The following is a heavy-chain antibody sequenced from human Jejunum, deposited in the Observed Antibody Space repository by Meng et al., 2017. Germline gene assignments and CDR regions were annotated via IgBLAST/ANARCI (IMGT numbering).Heavy chain of an antibody. Sequence: QLQPQDSGPGLGKPSVTLSLTCTVSCDSITTNTSWSWVRQSPEKGLEWIGQIDPRGSPYYNPSLKSRVTMSVDKSKSQVSLQLTSVTAADTAVYYCAKHGGYYQHYWGQGTLVTVSS. V-gene: IGHV4-4*02. CDR2: IDPRGSP. D-gene: IGHD3-22*01. CDR3: AKHGGYYQHY. J-gene: IGHJ4*02. CDR1: CDSITTNTS.